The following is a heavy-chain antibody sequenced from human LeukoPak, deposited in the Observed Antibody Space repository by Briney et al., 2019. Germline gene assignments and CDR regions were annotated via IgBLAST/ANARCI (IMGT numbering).Heavy chain of an antibody. D-gene: IGHD6-19*01. CDR1: GGSFSGYY. CDR3: ARDQWLLRGGDHDAFDI. Sequence: PSETLSLTCAVYGGSFSGYYWSWIRQPPGKGLQWIGEIIHSGSTNYNPSLKSRVTISIDKSKNQLFLKLSSGTAADTAVYYCARDQWLLRGGDHDAFDIWGQGTMVTVSS. J-gene: IGHJ3*02. V-gene: IGHV4-34*12. CDR2: IIHSGST.